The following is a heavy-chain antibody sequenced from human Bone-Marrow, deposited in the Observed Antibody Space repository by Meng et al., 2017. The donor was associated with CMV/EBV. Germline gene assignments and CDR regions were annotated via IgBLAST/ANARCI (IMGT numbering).Heavy chain of an antibody. Sequence: GGSLRLSCVASGFTFSDYYMNCVRQAPGKGLEWVSSISSSSSYIYYADSVKGRFTISRDNAKNSLYLQMNSLRAEDTAVYYCARAASDSSGWYLGYYYYYGMDVWGQGTTVTVSS. CDR2: ISSSSSYI. CDR3: ARAASDSSGWYLGYYYYYGMDV. CDR1: GFTFSDYY. J-gene: IGHJ6*02. V-gene: IGHV3-21*01. D-gene: IGHD6-19*01.